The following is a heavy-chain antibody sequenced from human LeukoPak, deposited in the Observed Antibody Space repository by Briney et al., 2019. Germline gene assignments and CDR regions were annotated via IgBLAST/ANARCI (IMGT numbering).Heavy chain of an antibody. Sequence: SGTLSLTCAVSDASIGSETWWNWVRQPPGKGLEWIGEIYHGGAANYNPSLKNRVIISLDKSKNQFFLELTSVTAADTAVYYCAKHGSGSYQGYWGQGTLVTVPS. CDR2: IYHGGAA. CDR1: DASIGSETW. D-gene: IGHD3-10*01. V-gene: IGHV4-4*02. CDR3: AKHGSGSYQGY. J-gene: IGHJ4*02.